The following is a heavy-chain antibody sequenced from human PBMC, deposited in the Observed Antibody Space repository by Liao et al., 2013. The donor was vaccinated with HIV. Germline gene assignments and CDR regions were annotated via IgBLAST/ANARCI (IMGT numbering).Heavy chain of an antibody. Sequence: QVQLQESGPGLVKPSQTLSLTCTVSGGSISSGDYYWSWIRQAPGKGLEWIGSMYYSGSTHYNPSLKSGVTISVDSSKNQFSLKLSSVTAADTAVYYCARGRGFYYMDVWGKGTTVTVSS. CDR3: ARGRGFYYMDV. D-gene: IGHD3-10*01. J-gene: IGHJ6*03. CDR1: GGSISSGDYY. V-gene: IGHV4-30-4*08. CDR2: MYYSGST.